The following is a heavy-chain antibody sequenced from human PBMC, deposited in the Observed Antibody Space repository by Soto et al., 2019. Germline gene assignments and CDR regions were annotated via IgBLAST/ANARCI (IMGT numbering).Heavy chain of an antibody. J-gene: IGHJ5*02. CDR2: IYYSGST. V-gene: IGHV4-31*03. CDR3: ARIPIYYYDSSGFKDRWFDP. D-gene: IGHD3-22*01. Sequence: QVQLQESGPGLVKPSQTLSLTCTVSGGSISSGGYYWSWIRQHPGKGLEWIGYIYYSGSTYYNPSLKSRVTISVDTSKNQFSLKLSSVTAADTAVYYCARIPIYYYDSSGFKDRWFDPWGQGTLVTVSS. CDR1: GGSISSGGYY.